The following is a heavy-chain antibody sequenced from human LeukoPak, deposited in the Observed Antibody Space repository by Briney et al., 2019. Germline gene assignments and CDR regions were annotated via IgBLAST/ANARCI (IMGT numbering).Heavy chain of an antibody. CDR3: AKRPGYSYGLFDY. D-gene: IGHD5-18*01. CDR2: ISGSGGST. V-gene: IGHV3-23*01. Sequence: AGGSLRLSCAASGFTLSSYAMSWVRQAPGKGLEWVSAISGSGGSTYYADSVKGRFTISRDNSKNTLYLQMNSLRAEDTAVYYCAKRPGYSYGLFDYWGQGTLVTVSS. J-gene: IGHJ4*02. CDR1: GFTLSSYA.